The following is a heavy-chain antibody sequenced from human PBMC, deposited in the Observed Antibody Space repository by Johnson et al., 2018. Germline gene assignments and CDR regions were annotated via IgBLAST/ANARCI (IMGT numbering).Heavy chain of an antibody. J-gene: IGHJ6*03. CDR2: IKQDGSEK. V-gene: IGHV3-7*01. D-gene: IGHD2-2*01. Sequence: QLVESGGGLVQPGGSLRLSCAASGFTFSRYWMSWVRQAPGKGLEWVANIKQDGSEKYYVDSVKGRFTISRDNPKNSLYLQMNSLRAEDTAVYYCARVRIVVGPAAPDYCYYMDVWGKGTTVTVSS. CDR3: ARVRIVVGPAAPDYCYYMDV. CDR1: GFTFSRYW.